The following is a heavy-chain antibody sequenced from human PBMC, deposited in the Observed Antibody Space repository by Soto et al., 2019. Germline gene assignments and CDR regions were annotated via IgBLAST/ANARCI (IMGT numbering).Heavy chain of an antibody. CDR1: GYTFTSYG. J-gene: IGHJ5*02. D-gene: IGHD2-2*01. CDR2: MNPNSGNT. CDR3: ARGSFQEPYCSSTSCSPNWFDP. V-gene: IGHV1-8*01. Sequence: GASVKVSCKASGYTFTSYGINWVRQATGQGLEWMGWMNPNSGNTGYAQKFQGRVTMTRNTSISTAYMELSSLRSEDTAVYYCARGSFQEPYCSSTSCSPNWFDPWGQGTLVTVSS.